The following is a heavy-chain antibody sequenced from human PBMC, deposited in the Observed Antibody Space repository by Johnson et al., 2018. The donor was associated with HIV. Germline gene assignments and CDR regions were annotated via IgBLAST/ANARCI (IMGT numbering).Heavy chain of an antibody. Sequence: VQVLESGGGVVRPGGSLRLSCAASGFPFNDYGMSWVHQVPAKGLEWVTGITWNGGNTDYADSVKGRFTISRDNAKKYLYLQMSSLRAEDTAVYYCARIAVVVQHDAFDIWGQGTMVTVSS. V-gene: IGHV3-20*04. CDR2: ITWNGGNT. CDR3: ARIAVVVQHDAFDI. CDR1: GFPFNDYG. D-gene: IGHD2-15*01. J-gene: IGHJ3*02.